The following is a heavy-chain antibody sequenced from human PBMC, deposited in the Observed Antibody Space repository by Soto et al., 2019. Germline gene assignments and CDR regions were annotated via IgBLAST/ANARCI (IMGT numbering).Heavy chain of an antibody. CDR2: ISYDGSNK. CDR1: GFTFSSYG. Sequence: QVQLVESGGGVVQPGRSLRLSCAASGFTFSSYGMHWVRQAPGKGLEWVAVISYDGSNKYYADSVKGRFTISRDNSKNTLYLQMNSLRAEDTAVYYCAKDNGGGIVVVPAATPNWGQGTLVTVSS. V-gene: IGHV3-30*18. CDR3: AKDNGGGIVVVPAATPN. J-gene: IGHJ4*02. D-gene: IGHD2-2*01.